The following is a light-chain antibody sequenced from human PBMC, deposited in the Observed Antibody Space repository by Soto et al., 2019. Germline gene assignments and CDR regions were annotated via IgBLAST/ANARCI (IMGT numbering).Light chain of an antibody. CDR3: QQYGSLPKT. V-gene: IGKV3-20*01. CDR2: CAF. CDR1: QSVSNNY. Sequence: EIVLTQSPGTLSLSPGERATLSCRASQSVSNNYLAWYQQKSGQAPRLLIYCAFSRANGIPVRFSGSASGTDFTLIIRRLEPEDVAVYYCQQYGSLPKTFGQGTKVEIK. J-gene: IGKJ1*01.